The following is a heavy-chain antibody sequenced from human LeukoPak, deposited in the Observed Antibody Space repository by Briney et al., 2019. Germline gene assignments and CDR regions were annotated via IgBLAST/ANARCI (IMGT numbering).Heavy chain of an antibody. V-gene: IGHV3-11*01. Sequence: GGSLRLSCAASGFTFSDYYMSWIRQAPGKGLEWVSYISSSGSTIYYADSVKGRFTISRDNAKNSLYLQMNSLRAEDTAVYYCARGDRRELPSYYMDVWGKGTTVTISS. D-gene: IGHD1-26*01. CDR1: GFTFSDYY. CDR3: ARGDRRELPSYYMDV. J-gene: IGHJ6*03. CDR2: ISSSGSTI.